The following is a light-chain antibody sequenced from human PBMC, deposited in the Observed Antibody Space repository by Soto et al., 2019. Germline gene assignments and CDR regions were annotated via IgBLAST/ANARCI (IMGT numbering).Light chain of an antibody. CDR3: SSFAGSNFI. CDR1: SSDIGGFNY. Sequence: QSVLTQPPSASGSPGQSVTISCTGTSSDIGGFNYVSWYRQDPGKAPKLMIYEVGQRPSGVPDRFSVSKYGNTTSLTDSGLKAEDEADYYCSSFAGSNFIFGGGTKLTVL. J-gene: IGLJ2*01. V-gene: IGLV2-8*01. CDR2: EVG.